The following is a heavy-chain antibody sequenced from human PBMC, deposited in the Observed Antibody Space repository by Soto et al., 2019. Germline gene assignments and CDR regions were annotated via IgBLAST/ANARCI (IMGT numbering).Heavy chain of an antibody. D-gene: IGHD2-2*01. J-gene: IGHJ6*02. CDR2: VSTYNGDT. CDR3: AREVGHMVV. V-gene: IGHV1-18*04. Sequence: GASVKVSCNALGYTFTTYGFNWVRQAPGQGLEWLGWVSTYNGDTTYGQKVQGRVTMTTDTSTRTAYLDLRSLRSDGTAVHQCAREVGHMVVWGQGTTVTVSS. CDR1: GYTFTTYG.